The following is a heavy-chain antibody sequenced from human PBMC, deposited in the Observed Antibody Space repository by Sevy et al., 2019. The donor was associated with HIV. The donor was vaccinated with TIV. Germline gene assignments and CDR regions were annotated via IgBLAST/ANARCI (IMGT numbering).Heavy chain of an antibody. Sequence: ASVKVSCKASGGTFSSYAISWVRQAPGQGLEWMGGIIPIFGAANYARNFQGRVTITADESTSTVYMELSSLRSEDTAVYYCAKALYGSGSYYNLGYWGQGTLVTVSS. CDR3: AKALYGSGSYYNLGY. V-gene: IGHV1-69*13. CDR2: IIPIFGAA. CDR1: GGTFSSYA. D-gene: IGHD3-10*01. J-gene: IGHJ4*02.